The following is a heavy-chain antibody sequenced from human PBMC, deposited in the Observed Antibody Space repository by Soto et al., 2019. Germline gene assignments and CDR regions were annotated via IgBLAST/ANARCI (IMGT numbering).Heavy chain of an antibody. D-gene: IGHD3-16*01. J-gene: IGHJ5*02. CDR2: INLSGNT. Sequence: WTWIRQSTGKGLEWIGEINLSGNTNYNPSLKSRVTISIDTPKKQVSLKLTSVTAADTAIYYCARVLVTYGGIMVPYNWFDTWGQGNLVTVSS. CDR3: ARVLVTYGGIMVPYNWFDT. V-gene: IGHV4-34*01.